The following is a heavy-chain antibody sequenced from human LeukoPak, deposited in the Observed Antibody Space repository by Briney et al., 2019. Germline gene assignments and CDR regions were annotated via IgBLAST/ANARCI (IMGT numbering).Heavy chain of an antibody. CDR2: INPSGGST. V-gene: IGHV1-46*01. J-gene: IGHJ4*02. Sequence: ASVNVSCKASGYTFTSYYMHWVRQAPGQGLEWMGIINPSGGSTSYAQKFQGRVTMTRDTSTSTVYMELSSLRSEDTAVYYCARAGNYYYDSSGPSPFDYWGQGTLVTVSS. D-gene: IGHD3-22*01. CDR1: GYTFTSYY. CDR3: ARAGNYYYDSSGPSPFDY.